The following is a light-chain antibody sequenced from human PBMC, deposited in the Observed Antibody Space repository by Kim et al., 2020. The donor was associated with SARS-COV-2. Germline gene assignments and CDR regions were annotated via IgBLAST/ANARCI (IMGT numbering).Light chain of an antibody. CDR1: QGISSY. J-gene: IGKJ4*02. CDR2: AAS. CDR3: QQQGTYPLT. Sequence: IQLTQSPSSLSASVGDRVTITCRASQGISSYLAWYQEEAGKAPRLLIYAASTWQSGVPSRFSGSGSGTDFTLTISSLQPEDFATYFCQQQGTYPLTFGGGTKVDIK. V-gene: IGKV1-9*01.